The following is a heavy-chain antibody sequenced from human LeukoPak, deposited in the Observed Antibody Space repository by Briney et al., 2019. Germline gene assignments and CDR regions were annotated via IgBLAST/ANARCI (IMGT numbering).Heavy chain of an antibody. CDR2: IGGDGSST. CDR3: ARARVGQQLVTSLTGYYGMDV. CDR1: GFTFSSYY. D-gene: IGHD6-13*01. V-gene: IGHV3-74*01. Sequence: GGSLRLSCAVSGFTFSSYYMDWFRHVPGKGPVWVSLIGGDGSSTSYADSVKGRFTISRDNAKTTLYLQMNSLRAEDTAVYYCARARVGQQLVTSLTGYYGMDVWGQGTTVTVSS. J-gene: IGHJ6*02.